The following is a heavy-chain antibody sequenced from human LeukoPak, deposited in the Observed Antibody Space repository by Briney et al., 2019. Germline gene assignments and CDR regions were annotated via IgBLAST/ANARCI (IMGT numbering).Heavy chain of an antibody. J-gene: IGHJ5*02. CDR3: AKDHGYTSSWLFNWFDP. V-gene: IGHV3-21*04. Sequence: PRGSMRLSCAASGFTFSYYSMNWVRQAPGKGLEWVSSISGSSGYIYYADSVKGRFTISRDDSMNTVYLQMNSLRTEDTAVYYCAKDHGYTSSWLFNWFDPWGQRTLVPVSS. CDR1: GFTFSYYS. CDR2: ISGSSGYI. D-gene: IGHD6-13*01.